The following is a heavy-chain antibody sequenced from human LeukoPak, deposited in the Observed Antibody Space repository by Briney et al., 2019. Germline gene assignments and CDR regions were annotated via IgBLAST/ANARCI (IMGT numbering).Heavy chain of an antibody. D-gene: IGHD2-21*02. CDR3: ARDYCGGDCFPDY. Sequence: ASVKVSCKPSGYTFTGYYVHWVRQAPGQGLEWMGRINPNSGDTNYAQKFQGRVTMTRNTSISTAYMELSRLRSDGTAVYYCARDYCGGDCFPDYWGQGTLVTVSS. CDR2: INPNSGDT. V-gene: IGHV1-2*06. J-gene: IGHJ4*02. CDR1: GYTFTGYY.